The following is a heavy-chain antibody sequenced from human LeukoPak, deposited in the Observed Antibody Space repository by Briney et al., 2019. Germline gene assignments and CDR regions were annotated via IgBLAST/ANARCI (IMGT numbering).Heavy chain of an antibody. CDR3: AKLMDIVVVPAAIFFDY. CDR1: GGSFSDDD. Sequence: ETLSLTCAVYGGSFSDDDWSWVRQAPGKGLEWVSAISGSGGSTYYADSVKGRFTISRDNSKNTLYLQMNSLRAEDTAVYYCAKLMDIVVVPAAIFFDYWGQGTLVTVSS. CDR2: ISGSGGST. D-gene: IGHD2-2*03. J-gene: IGHJ4*02. V-gene: IGHV3-23*01.